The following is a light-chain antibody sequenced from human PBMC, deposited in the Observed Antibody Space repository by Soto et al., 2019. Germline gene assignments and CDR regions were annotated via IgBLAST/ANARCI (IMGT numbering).Light chain of an antibody. J-gene: IGKJ1*01. Sequence: DIQPTQSPSSLSASVGDRVTITCRASQGIDNYVAWYQQKPGKLPKLLIYDASTLQSALPSRFSGSGYGTNFTLAHSLLQPQDVASCYCQQYASDPLPFGQGTNEQI. V-gene: IGKV1-27*01. CDR2: DAS. CDR1: QGIDNY. CDR3: QQYASDPLP.